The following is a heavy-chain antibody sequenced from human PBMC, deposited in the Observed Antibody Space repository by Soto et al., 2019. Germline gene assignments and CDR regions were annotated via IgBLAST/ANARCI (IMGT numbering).Heavy chain of an antibody. V-gene: IGHV4-39*01. D-gene: IGHD2-8*01. Sequence: LSLTCTVSGGSISSSSYYWGWIRQPPGKGLEWIGSIYYSGSTYYNPSLKSRVTISVDTSKNQFSLKLSSVTAADTAVYYCSWCGAAPYFEYWGQGTLVTVSS. CDR3: SWCGAAPYFEY. CDR1: GGSISSSSYY. J-gene: IGHJ4*02. CDR2: IYYSGST.